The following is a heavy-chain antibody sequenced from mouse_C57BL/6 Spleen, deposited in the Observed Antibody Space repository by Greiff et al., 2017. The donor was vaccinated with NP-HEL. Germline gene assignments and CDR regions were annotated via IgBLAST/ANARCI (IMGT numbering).Heavy chain of an antibody. CDR1: GFTFSDFY. J-gene: IGHJ1*03. CDR2: SRNKANDYTT. CDR3: ARDAMDYDGYFDV. D-gene: IGHD2-4*01. V-gene: IGHV7-1*01. Sequence: EVQLVESGGGLVQSGRSLRLSCATSGFTFSDFYMEWVRQAPGKGLEWIAASRNKANDYTTEYSASVKGRFIVSRDTSQSILYLQMNALRAEDTAIYYCARDAMDYDGYFDVWGTGTTVTVSS.